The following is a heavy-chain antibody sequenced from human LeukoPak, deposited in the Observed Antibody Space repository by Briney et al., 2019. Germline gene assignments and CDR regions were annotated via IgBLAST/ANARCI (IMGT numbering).Heavy chain of an antibody. CDR3: ARDPNYYDSGCMDV. CDR2: VIPISGTP. Sequence: SVKVSCKASGGTFSSYAIHWVRQAPGQGLEWMGEVIPISGTPKYAQKFQGRVTITADESTSTAYMELSSLRSEDTAVYYCARDPNYYDSGCMDVWGKGTTVTVSS. V-gene: IGHV1-69*13. D-gene: IGHD3-22*01. CDR1: GGTFSSYA. J-gene: IGHJ6*03.